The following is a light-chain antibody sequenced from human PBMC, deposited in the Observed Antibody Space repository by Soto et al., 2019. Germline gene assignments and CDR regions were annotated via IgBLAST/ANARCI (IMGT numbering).Light chain of an antibody. J-gene: IGLJ1*01. CDR3: NSYRTVSTYV. V-gene: IGLV2-14*01. CDR1: SSDIGGYNF. Sequence: QSALTQPASVSGSPGQSITIACTGTSSDIGGYNFVSWYQRHPGKAPKLLIYDVGNRPSGVSNRFSGSKSGNTASLTISGLQAEDEAHYYCNSYRTVSTYVFGTGTKLTVL. CDR2: DVG.